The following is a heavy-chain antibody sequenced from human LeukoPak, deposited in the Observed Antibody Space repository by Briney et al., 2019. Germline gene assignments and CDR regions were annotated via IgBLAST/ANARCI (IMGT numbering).Heavy chain of an antibody. J-gene: IGHJ4*02. D-gene: IGHD5-18*01. CDR2: IYSGGFT. V-gene: IGHV3-53*01. CDR3: AREGSYGFDY. CDR1: GLTVSSNY. Sequence: GGSLRLSCAASGLTVSSNYMSWVRQAPGKGLEWVSVIYSGGFTYYADSVKGRFTISRDSSKNTLYLQMNSLRAEDTAVYYCAREGSYGFDYWGQGTLVTVSS.